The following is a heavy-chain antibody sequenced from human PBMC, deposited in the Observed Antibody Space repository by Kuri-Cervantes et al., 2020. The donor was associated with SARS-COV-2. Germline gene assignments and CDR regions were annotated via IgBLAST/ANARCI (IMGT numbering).Heavy chain of an antibody. D-gene: IGHD5-18*01. Sequence: GESLKISCAASGFTVSSNYMNWVRQAPGKGLEWVSVTYSGGSTYYADSVKGRFTISRDNSKNTLYLQMNSLRAEDTAVYYCVGETDTAMAFFDYWGQGTLVTVSS. V-gene: IGHV3-66*02. CDR3: VGETDTAMAFFDY. CDR2: TYSGGST. CDR1: GFTVSSNY. J-gene: IGHJ4*02.